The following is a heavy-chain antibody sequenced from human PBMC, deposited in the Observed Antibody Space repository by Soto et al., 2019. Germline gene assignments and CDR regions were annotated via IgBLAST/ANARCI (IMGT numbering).Heavy chain of an antibody. CDR1: GGSISSGGYY. V-gene: IGHV4-31*03. CDR2: IYYSGST. D-gene: IGHD4-17*01. J-gene: IGHJ6*02. Sequence: SETLSLTCTVSGGSISSGGYYWSWIRQHPGKGLEWIGYIYYSGSTYYNPSLKSRVTISVDTSKNQFSLKLSSVTAADTAVYYFARDRYGDSYYYYYGMNVWGQGTTVTVSS. CDR3: ARDRYGDSYYYYYGMNV.